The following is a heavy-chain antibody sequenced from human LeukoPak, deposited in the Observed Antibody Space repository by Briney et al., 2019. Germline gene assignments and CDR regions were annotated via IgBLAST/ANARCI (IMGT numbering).Heavy chain of an antibody. Sequence: ASVKVSCKASGYTFTSYYMHWVRQAPGQGLEWMGIINPSGGSTSYAQKFQGRVTVTRDTSTSTVYMELSSLRSEDTAVYYCARAYYVVRGYAPTRALDYWGQGTLVTVSS. V-gene: IGHV1-46*01. CDR1: GYTFTSYY. CDR3: ARAYYVVRGYAPTRALDY. CDR2: INPSGGST. J-gene: IGHJ4*02. D-gene: IGHD3-10*02.